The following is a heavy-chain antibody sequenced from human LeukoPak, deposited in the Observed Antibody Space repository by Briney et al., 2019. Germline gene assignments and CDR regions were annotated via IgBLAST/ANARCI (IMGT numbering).Heavy chain of an antibody. D-gene: IGHD3-10*01. Sequence: GGSLRLSCAASGFTFSSFGMNWVRLAPGKGREWVSSITSSSSHIYHADSVKGRFTISRDNAKNSLYLQMNSLRAEDTAVYYCARGYGSGLFDYWGQGTLVTVSS. CDR3: ARGYGSGLFDY. J-gene: IGHJ4*02. CDR2: ITSSSSHI. CDR1: GFTFSSFG. V-gene: IGHV3-21*01.